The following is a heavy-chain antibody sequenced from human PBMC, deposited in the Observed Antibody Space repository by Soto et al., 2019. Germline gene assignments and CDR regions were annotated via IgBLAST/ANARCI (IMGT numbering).Heavy chain of an antibody. D-gene: IGHD2-2*01. Sequence: GGSLRLSCAASGFMFSSYSMNWVRQAPGKGLEWVSYISSTSSTIYYADSVKGRFTISRDNAKDSLSLQMSSLRAEDTAVYYCAKGVVPAALWYFDLWGRGTLVTVSS. J-gene: IGHJ2*01. V-gene: IGHV3-48*01. CDR2: ISSTSSTI. CDR3: AKGVVPAALWYFDL. CDR1: GFMFSSYS.